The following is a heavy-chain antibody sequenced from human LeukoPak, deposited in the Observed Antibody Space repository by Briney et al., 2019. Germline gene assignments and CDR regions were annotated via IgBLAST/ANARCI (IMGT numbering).Heavy chain of an antibody. J-gene: IGHJ5*02. D-gene: IGHD6-19*01. CDR2: INHSGST. Sequence: SETLSLTCAVYGGSFSGYYWSWIRQPPGKGLEWIGEINHSGSTNYNPSLKSRVTISVDTSKNQFSLKLSSVTAADTVVYYCARGGRSGWYWYSWFDPWGQGTLVTVSS. CDR3: ARGGRSGWYWYSWFDP. CDR1: GGSFSGYY. V-gene: IGHV4-34*01.